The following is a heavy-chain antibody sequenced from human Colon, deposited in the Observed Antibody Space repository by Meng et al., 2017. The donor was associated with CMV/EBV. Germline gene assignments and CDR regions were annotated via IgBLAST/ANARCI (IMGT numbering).Heavy chain of an antibody. CDR1: GFTFDRCA. CDR3: AKGGWTSDYYFDY. D-gene: IGHD3-10*01. Sequence: GGSLRLSCAASGFTFDRCAMHWVRQAPGKGLEWVTFIRFDGTSQEYADSVRGRFTISRDNSKNTLYLQMNSLRVEDTAVYYCAKGGWTSDYYFDYWGQGMLVTVSS. J-gene: IGHJ4*02. CDR2: IRFDGTSQ. V-gene: IGHV3-30*02.